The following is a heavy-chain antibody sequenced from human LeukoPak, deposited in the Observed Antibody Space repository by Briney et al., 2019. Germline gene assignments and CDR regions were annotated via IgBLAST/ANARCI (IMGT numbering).Heavy chain of an antibody. D-gene: IGHD2/OR15-2a*01. V-gene: IGHV4-39*01. CDR2: IYYSGST. J-gene: IGHJ4*02. CDR1: GGSISSSSYY. CDR3: TRQGVLQTPQDY. Sequence: SETLSLTCTVSGGSISSSSYYWGWIRQPPGKGLEWIGSIYYSGSTYYNPSLKSRVTISVDTSKNQFSLKLSSVTAADTAVYYCTRQGVLQTPQDYWGQGTLVTVSS.